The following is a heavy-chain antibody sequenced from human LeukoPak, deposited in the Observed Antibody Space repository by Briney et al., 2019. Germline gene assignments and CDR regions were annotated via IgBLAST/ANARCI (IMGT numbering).Heavy chain of an antibody. CDR3: ARAADFWGSYPIYYFDY. Sequence: SETLSLTCAVSGGSISSGSYYWSWIRQPAGKGLEWIGRIYTSGSTNYNPSLKSRVTISVDTSKNQFSLKLTSVTAADTAVYYCARAADFWGSYPIYYFDYWGQGTLVTVSS. CDR1: GGSISSGSYY. D-gene: IGHD3-3*01. CDR2: IYTSGST. J-gene: IGHJ4*02. V-gene: IGHV4-61*02.